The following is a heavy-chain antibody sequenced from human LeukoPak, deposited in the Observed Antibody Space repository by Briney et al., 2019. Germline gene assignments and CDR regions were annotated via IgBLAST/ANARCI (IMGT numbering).Heavy chain of an antibody. CDR2: IYNGGST. J-gene: IGHJ3*02. CDR3: ARTITMVRGVIITGAFDI. D-gene: IGHD3-10*01. Sequence: PGGSLRLSCAASGFTVSSNYMSWVRQAPGKGLEWVSVIYNGGSTYYADSVKGRFTISRDNSKNTLYLQMNSLRAEDTAVYYCARTITMVRGVIITGAFDIWGQGTMVTVSS. V-gene: IGHV3-53*01. CDR1: GFTVSSNY.